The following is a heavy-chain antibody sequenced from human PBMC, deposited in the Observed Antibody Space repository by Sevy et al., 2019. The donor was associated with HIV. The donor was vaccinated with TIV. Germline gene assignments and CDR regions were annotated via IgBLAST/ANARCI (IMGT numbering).Heavy chain of an antibody. J-gene: IGHJ5*02. CDR1: GFTFSSYA. CDR2: ISYDGSNK. Sequence: GGSLTLSCAASGFTFSSYAMHWVRQAPGKGLEWVAVISYDGSNKYYADSVKGRFTISRDNSKNTLYLQMNSLRAEDTAVYYCARDSGYYYDSSGYRNWFDPWGQGTLVTVSS. D-gene: IGHD3-22*01. CDR3: ARDSGYYYDSSGYRNWFDP. V-gene: IGHV3-30-3*01.